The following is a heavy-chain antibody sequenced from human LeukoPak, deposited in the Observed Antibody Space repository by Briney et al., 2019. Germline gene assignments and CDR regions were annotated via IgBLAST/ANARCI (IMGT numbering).Heavy chain of an antibody. J-gene: IGHJ4*02. CDR2: ISGSGGST. V-gene: IGHV3-23*01. D-gene: IGHD3-10*01. Sequence: GGSLRLSCAASGFTFSSYAMSWVRQAPGKGLEWVSAISGSGGSTYYADSVKGRFTISRDNSKNTLYLQMNSLRAEDTAVYYCAKDGITMVRGVIQYYFDYWGQGTLVTVSS. CDR3: AKDGITMVRGVIQYYFDY. CDR1: GFTFSSYA.